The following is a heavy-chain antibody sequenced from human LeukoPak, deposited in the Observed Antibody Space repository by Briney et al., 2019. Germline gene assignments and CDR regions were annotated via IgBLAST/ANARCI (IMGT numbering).Heavy chain of an antibody. D-gene: IGHD6-13*01. J-gene: IGHJ5*02. CDR2: ILHTGST. Sequence: KASETLSLTCAVSGYHYWIWIRQPPGKGLEWIGEILHTGSTNYNPSFKSRVSISIDTSKNQFFLRLTSFTAADTAVYYCARGPAAVHPWGQGTLVTVSS. CDR3: ARGPAAVHP. CDR1: GYHY. V-gene: IGHV4-34*12.